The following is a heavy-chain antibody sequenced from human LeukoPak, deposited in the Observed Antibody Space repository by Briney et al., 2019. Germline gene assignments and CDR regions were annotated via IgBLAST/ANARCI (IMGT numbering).Heavy chain of an antibody. Sequence: GGSLRLSCAASGFTVSSNYMSWVRQAPGKGLEWVSVIYSGGSTYYADSVKGRFTISRDNSKNTLYLQMNSLRAEDTAVYYCAKDTSVGIYGFWSGSNAGFDPWGQGTLVTVSS. V-gene: IGHV3-66*02. CDR2: IYSGGST. CDR3: AKDTSVGIYGFWSGSNAGFDP. CDR1: GFTVSSNY. D-gene: IGHD3-3*01. J-gene: IGHJ5*02.